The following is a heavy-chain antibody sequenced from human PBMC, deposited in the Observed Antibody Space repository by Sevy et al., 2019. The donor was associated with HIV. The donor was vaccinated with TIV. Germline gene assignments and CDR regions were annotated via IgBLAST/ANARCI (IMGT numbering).Heavy chain of an antibody. J-gene: IGHJ4*02. D-gene: IGHD6-19*01. V-gene: IGHV4-39*01. CDR3: AGPSLTYSSGWSYYDH. CDR2: IRYSGST. CDR1: GASISSSGYY. Sequence: TLSLTCTVSGASISSSGYYWGWIRQPPGKGLEWIASIRYSGSTYYNPSLRSRVTISADASKNQFSLKLNSVTAADTAVFYCAGPSLTYSSGWSYYDHWGQGTVVTVSS.